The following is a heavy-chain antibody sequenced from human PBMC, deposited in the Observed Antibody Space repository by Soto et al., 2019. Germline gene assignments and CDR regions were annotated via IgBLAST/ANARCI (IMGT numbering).Heavy chain of an antibody. CDR1: GFTFSSYG. V-gene: IGHV3-30*18. CDR3: AKDGQGNFWSGLYYYYYYMDV. J-gene: IGHJ6*03. D-gene: IGHD3-3*01. CDR2: ILYDGSNK. Sequence: GGSLRLSCAASGFTFSSYGMHWVRQAPGKGLEWVAVILYDGSNKYYADSVRGRFTISRDKSKHTLYLQMNSLRAEDTAVYYCAKDGQGNFWSGLYYYYYYMDVWGKGTTVTVSS.